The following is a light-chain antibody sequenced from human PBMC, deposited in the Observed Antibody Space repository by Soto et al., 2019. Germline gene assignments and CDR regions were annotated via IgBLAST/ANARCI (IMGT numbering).Light chain of an antibody. CDR1: SSSIGSNY. V-gene: IGLV1-47*01. J-gene: IGLJ3*02. Sequence: QPVLTQPPSASGTPGQRVTISCSESSSSIGSNYIYWYQQLPGTAPKLLIYRDSQRPSGVPDRFSGSKSGTSASLAIGGLRSEDEADYYCAAWDDSLRGWVFGGGTKLTVL. CDR3: AAWDDSLRGWV. CDR2: RDS.